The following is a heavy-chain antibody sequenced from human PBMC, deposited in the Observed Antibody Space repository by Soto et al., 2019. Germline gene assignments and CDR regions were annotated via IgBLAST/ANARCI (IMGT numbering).Heavy chain of an antibody. V-gene: IGHV3-73*01. D-gene: IGHD5-12*01. J-gene: IGHJ4*02. CDR2: IRSKANNYAT. CDR3: ARDFSMVIVAPGY. CDR1: GFTFSGSA. Sequence: PGGSLRLSCAASGFTFSGSAMHWVRQVSGKGLEWVGRIRSKANNYATAYAASVRGRFTISRDDSKNTVYLQINALRAEDTAVYYCARDFSMVIVAPGYWGQGTLVT.